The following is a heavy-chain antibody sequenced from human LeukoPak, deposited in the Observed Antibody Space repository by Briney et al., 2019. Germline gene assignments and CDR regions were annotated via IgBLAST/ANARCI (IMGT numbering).Heavy chain of an antibody. D-gene: IGHD1-1*01. J-gene: IGHJ4*02. CDR1: GYTLTELS. V-gene: IGHV1-24*01. Sequence: GASVKVSCKVSGYTLTELSMHWVRQAPGKGLEWMGGFDPEDGETIYAQKFQGRVTMTEDTSTDTAYMELSSLRSEDTAVYYCARELGDPTGTTVNIDYWGQGTLVTVSS. CDR3: ARELGDPTGTTVNIDY. CDR2: FDPEDGET.